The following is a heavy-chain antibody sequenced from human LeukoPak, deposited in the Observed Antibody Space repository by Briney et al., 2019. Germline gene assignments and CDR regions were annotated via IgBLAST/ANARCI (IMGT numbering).Heavy chain of an antibody. V-gene: IGHV3-7*03. D-gene: IGHD6-19*01. CDR1: GFKFRDHW. Sequence: GGSLRLSCAVSGFKFRDHWMDWVRQAPGKGLEWVGHIKNDGSETYYLDSLKGRFSISRDNTNNALYLQMNSLRVEDTAVYYRVKNDGWFHLAQWGQGTLVTVSS. J-gene: IGHJ4*02. CDR3: VKNDGWFHLAQ. CDR2: IKNDGSET.